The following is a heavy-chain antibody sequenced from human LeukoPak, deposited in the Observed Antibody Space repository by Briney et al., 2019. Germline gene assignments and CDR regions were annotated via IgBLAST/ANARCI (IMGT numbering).Heavy chain of an antibody. J-gene: IGHJ4*02. CDR3: ARSSDGDYDY. D-gene: IGHD4-17*01. CDR1: GGTFSSYT. CDR2: INPSGGST. V-gene: IGHV1-46*01. Sequence: ASVKVSCKASGGTFSSYTISWVRQAPGQGLEWMGIINPSGGSTSYAQKFQGRVTMTRDTSTSTVYMELSSLRSEDTAVYYCARSSDGDYDYWGQGTLVTVSS.